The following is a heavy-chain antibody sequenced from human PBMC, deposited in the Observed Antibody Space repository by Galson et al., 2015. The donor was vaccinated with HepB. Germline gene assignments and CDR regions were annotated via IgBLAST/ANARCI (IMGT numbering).Heavy chain of an antibody. CDR2: MFYSGST. V-gene: IGHV4-39*01. J-gene: IGHJ4*02. Sequence: ETLSLTCTVSGGSISSSSNYWGWIRQPPGKGLEWIGSMFYSGSTYYNPSLKSRVTISADTSKNQFSLKLSSVTAADTAVYYCARSSDMVATYYWGQGTLVTVSS. CDR3: ARSSDMVATYY. D-gene: IGHD5-12*01. CDR1: GGSISSSSNY.